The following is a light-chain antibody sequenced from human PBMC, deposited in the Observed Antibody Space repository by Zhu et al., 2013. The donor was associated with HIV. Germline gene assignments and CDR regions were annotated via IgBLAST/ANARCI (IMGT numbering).Light chain of an antibody. V-gene: IGKV3-15*01. CDR2: GAS. J-gene: IGKJ3*01. CDR3: QQYHNWPPFT. CDR1: QSVRST. Sequence: EIVLTQSPGTLSLSPGERATLSCRASQSVRSTSLAWYQQKPGQSPRLLIYGASTRATGVPARFSGSGSGTEFTLTISSLQSEDFAVYYCQQYHNWPPFTFGPGTKVDVK.